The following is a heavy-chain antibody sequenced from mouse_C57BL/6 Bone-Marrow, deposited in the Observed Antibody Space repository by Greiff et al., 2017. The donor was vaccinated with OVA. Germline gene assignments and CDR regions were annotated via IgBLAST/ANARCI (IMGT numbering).Heavy chain of an antibody. J-gene: IGHJ2*01. D-gene: IGHD4-1*01. Sequence: EVQLVESGPGLVKPSQSLSLTCSVTGYSITSGYYWNWIRQFPGNKLEWMGYISYDGSNNYNPSLKNRISITRDTSKNQFFLKLNSVTTEDTATYYCARDRDLTGSDYWGQGTTLTVSS. V-gene: IGHV3-6*01. CDR1: GYSITSGYY. CDR3: ARDRDLTGSDY. CDR2: ISYDGSN.